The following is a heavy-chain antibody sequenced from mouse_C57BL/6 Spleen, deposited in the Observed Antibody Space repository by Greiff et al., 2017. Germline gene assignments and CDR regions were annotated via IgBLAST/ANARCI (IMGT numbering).Heavy chain of an antibody. CDR3: AREGYYGSSYVDYFDD. D-gene: IGHD1-1*01. V-gene: IGHV1-59*01. J-gene: IGHJ2*01. CDR2: IDPSDSYT. CDR1: GYTFTSYW. Sequence: QVQLQQPGAELVRPGTSVKLSCKASGYTFTSYWMHWVKQRPGQGLEWIGVIDPSDSYTNYNQKFKGKATLTVDTSSSTAYMQLSSLTSEDSAVYYCAREGYYGSSYVDYFDDWGQGTTLTVSS.